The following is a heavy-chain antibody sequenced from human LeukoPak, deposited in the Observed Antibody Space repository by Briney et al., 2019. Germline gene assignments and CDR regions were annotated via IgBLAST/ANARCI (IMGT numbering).Heavy chain of an antibody. CDR2: MHHSGST. V-gene: IGHV4-38-2*02. CDR1: GASISDYY. Sequence: SETLSLTCTVSGASISDYYWGWIRQPPGKGLEWIGSMHHSGSTYYNPSLKSRVIISVDTSKNQFSLKLSSVTATDTAVYYCARGTYYDSSGPLDYWGQGTLVTVSS. CDR3: ARGTYYDSSGPLDY. J-gene: IGHJ4*02. D-gene: IGHD3-22*01.